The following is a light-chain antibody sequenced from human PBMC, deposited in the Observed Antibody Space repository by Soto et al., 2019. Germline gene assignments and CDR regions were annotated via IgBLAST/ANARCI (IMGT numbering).Light chain of an antibody. Sequence: QSALTQPPSASVSPGQSVTISCTGTSRDVGGYNYVSWYQQHPGRAPKLMIYDVTKRPSGVPARFSGSKPGNTASLTVSGLQAEDEADYYCLSSAGTPVVFGAGTKLTVL. CDR3: LSSAGTPVV. J-gene: IGLJ2*01. CDR1: SRDVGGYNY. CDR2: DVT. V-gene: IGLV2-8*01.